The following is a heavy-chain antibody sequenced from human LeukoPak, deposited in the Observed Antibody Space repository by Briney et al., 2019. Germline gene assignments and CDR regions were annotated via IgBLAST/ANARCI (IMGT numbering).Heavy chain of an antibody. CDR3: ARANFLYCSSSTCLFDY. CDR1: GYTFTDYY. Sequence: ASVKVSCKASGYTFTDYYMHWVRQAPGQGFEWMGWISPNDGDTNYAQKFQGRVTMTRDTSISTAHMEVSRLRTDDTAVYYCARANFLYCSSSTCLFDYWGQGTLVTVSS. V-gene: IGHV1-2*02. CDR2: ISPNDGDT. D-gene: IGHD2-2*01. J-gene: IGHJ4*02.